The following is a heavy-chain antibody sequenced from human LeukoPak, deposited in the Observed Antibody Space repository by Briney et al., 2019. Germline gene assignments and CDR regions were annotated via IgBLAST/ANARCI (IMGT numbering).Heavy chain of an antibody. V-gene: IGHV3-53*01. CDR1: GFTVSSSC. CDR3: ARGQEFDY. CDR2: IYSGGST. Sequence: KSGGSLRLSCAVSGFTVSSSCMSWVRQAPGKGLEWVSVIYSGGSTYYADSVKGRFTISRDNSKNTLYLQMNSLRAEDTAVYYCARGQEFDYWGQGTLVTVSS. J-gene: IGHJ4*02.